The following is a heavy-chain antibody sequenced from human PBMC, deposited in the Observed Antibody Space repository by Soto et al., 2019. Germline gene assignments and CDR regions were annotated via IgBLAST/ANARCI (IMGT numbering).Heavy chain of an antibody. CDR3: ASFSTGLFDY. CDR2: IYYSGST. V-gene: IGHV4-61*08. Sequence: SETLSLTCTVSGGSISSGDYYWSWIRQPPGKGLEWIGYIYYSGSTNYNPSLKSRVTISVDTSKNQFSLKLSSVTAADTAVYYCASFSTGLFDYWGQGTLVTVSS. J-gene: IGHJ4*02. CDR1: GGSISSGDYY. D-gene: IGHD2-2*01.